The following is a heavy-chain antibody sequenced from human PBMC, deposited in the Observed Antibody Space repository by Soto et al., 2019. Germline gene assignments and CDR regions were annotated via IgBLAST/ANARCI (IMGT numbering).Heavy chain of an antibody. Sequence: QLQLQESGPGLVKPSETLSLTCTVSGGSVSSSSYYWGWIRQPPGKGLEWIGSIYYSGSTYYNPCLKRRLTIAVDTSNNQFSLRLGSVTAADTGVYYCARHGISYCSSTSGYAGDYYYYMDVWGKGTTVTVAS. CDR3: ARHGISYCSSTSGYAGDYYYYMDV. D-gene: IGHD2-2*01. CDR1: GGSVSSSSYY. J-gene: IGHJ6*03. V-gene: IGHV4-39*01. CDR2: IYYSGST.